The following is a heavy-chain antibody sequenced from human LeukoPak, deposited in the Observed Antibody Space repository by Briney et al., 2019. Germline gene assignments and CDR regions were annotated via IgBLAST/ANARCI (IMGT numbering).Heavy chain of an antibody. D-gene: IGHD5-24*01. Sequence: GGSLRLSCAASGCTFSSYAMSWVRQAPGKGLEWVSAISASGGSTHYADSVKGRFTISRDNSKNTLFLQMNSLRAEDTAVYYCAKADGSWTYDPWGQGTLVTVSS. CDR3: AKADGSWTYDP. V-gene: IGHV3-23*01. CDR1: GCTFSSYA. CDR2: ISASGGST. J-gene: IGHJ5*02.